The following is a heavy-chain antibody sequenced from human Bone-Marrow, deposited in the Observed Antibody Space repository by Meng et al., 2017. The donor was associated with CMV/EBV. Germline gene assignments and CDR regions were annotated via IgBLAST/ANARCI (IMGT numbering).Heavy chain of an antibody. CDR3: SRSSGGSTYFAY. CDR1: GFSLSTSGVG. CDR2: IYWNDDK. J-gene: IGHJ4*02. Sequence: SGPTLVKPTQTRTLSCTFSGFSLSTSGVGVGWIRQPPGKALEWLALIYWNDDKRYSPSLKSRTTITKDTSKNQVILTITNKDPVDTATYHCSRSSGGSTYFAYWGQGTLVTVSS. V-gene: IGHV2-5*01. D-gene: IGHD6-13*01.